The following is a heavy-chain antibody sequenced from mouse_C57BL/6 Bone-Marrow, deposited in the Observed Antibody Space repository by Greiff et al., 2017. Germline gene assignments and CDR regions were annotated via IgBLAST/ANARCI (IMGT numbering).Heavy chain of an antibody. J-gene: IGHJ2*01. V-gene: IGHV1-81*01. D-gene: IGHD2-12*01. CDR3: ARSPRLLYYFDY. Sequence: QVHVKQSGAELARPGASVKLSCKASGYTFTSYGISWVKQRTGQGLEWIGEIDPRSGNTYYNEKFKGKATLTADKSSSTAYMELRSLTSEDSAVYYCARSPRLLYYFDYGFQGTTLTVSS. CDR2: IDPRSGNT. CDR1: GYTFTSYG.